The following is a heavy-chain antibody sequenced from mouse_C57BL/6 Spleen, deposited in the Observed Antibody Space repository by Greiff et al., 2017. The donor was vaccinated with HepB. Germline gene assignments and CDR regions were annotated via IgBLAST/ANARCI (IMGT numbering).Heavy chain of an antibody. CDR3: ARENFYYYGSRTWFAY. Sequence: EVKLMESGPGLVKPSQSLSLTCSVSGYSITSGYYWNWIRQFPGNKLEWMGYISYDGSNNYNPSLKNRISITRDTSKNQFFLKLNSVTTEDTATYYCARENFYYYGSRTWFAYWGQGTLVTVSA. J-gene: IGHJ3*01. CDR1: GYSITSGYY. CDR2: ISYDGSN. D-gene: IGHD1-1*01. V-gene: IGHV3-6*01.